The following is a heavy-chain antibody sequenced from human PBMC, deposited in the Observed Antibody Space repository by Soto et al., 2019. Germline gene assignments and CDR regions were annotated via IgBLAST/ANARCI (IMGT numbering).Heavy chain of an antibody. D-gene: IGHD2-8*01. CDR2: IKSKTDGGTT. Sequence: GGSLRLSCAASGFTFSNAWMSWVRQAPGKGLEWVGRIKSKTDGGTTDYAAPVKGRFTISRDDSKNTLYLQMNSLKTEDTAVYYCTTDPQTPLGVYASYYYYYYMDVWGKGTTVTVSS. V-gene: IGHV3-15*01. J-gene: IGHJ6*03. CDR1: GFTFSNAW. CDR3: TTDPQTPLGVYASYYYYYYMDV.